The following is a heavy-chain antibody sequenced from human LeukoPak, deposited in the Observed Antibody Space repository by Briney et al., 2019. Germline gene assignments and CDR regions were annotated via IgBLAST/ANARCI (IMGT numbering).Heavy chain of an antibody. V-gene: IGHV4-30-4*08. D-gene: IGHD2-2*02. CDR3: ARVSCSSTSCYTGINEGYYYYYYMDV. Sequence: PSETLSLTCTVSGGSISSGDYYWSWIRQPPGKGLEWIGYIYYSGSTYYNPSLKSRVTISVDTSKNQFSLKLSSVTAADTAVYYCARVSCSSTSCYTGINEGYYYYYYMDVWGKGTTVTVSS. CDR2: IYYSGST. J-gene: IGHJ6*03. CDR1: GGSISSGDYY.